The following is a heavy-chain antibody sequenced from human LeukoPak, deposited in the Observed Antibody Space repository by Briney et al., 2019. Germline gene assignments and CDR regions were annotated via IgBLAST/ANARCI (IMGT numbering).Heavy chain of an antibody. D-gene: IGHD3-10*01. CDR2: IYYSGST. CDR1: GGSISSSSYY. CDR3: ARGVGDYYGSGSCYNAWFDP. V-gene: IGHV4-39*07. Sequence: SETLSLTCTVSGGSISSSSYYWGWIRQPPGKGLEWIGSIYYSGSTYYNPSLKSRVTISVDTSKNQFSLKLSSVTAADTAVYYCARGVGDYYGSGSCYNAWFDPWGQGTLVTVSS. J-gene: IGHJ5*02.